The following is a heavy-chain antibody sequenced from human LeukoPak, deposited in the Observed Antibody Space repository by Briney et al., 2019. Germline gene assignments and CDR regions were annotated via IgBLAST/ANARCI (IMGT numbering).Heavy chain of an antibody. V-gene: IGHV4-34*01. CDR2: INHSGST. D-gene: IGHD2-2*01. CDR3: ARASYCSSTSCLRKSYYYYYGMDV. J-gene: IGHJ6*02. CDR1: GGSFSGYY. Sequence: SETLSLTCAVYGGSFSGYYWSWIRQPPGKGLEWIGEINHSGSTNYNPSLKSRVTISVDTSKNQFSLKLSSVTAADTAVYYCARASYCSSTSCLRKSYYYYYGMDVWGQGTTVTVSS.